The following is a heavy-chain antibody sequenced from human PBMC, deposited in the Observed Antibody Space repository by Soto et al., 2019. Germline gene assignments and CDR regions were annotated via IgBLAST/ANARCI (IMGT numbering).Heavy chain of an antibody. J-gene: IGHJ4*02. D-gene: IGHD6-19*01. CDR2: INPSGGST. Sequence: ASVKVSCKASGYTFTSYYMHWVRQAPGQGLEWMGIINPSGGSTSYAQKFQGRVTMTRDTSTSTVYMELSSLRSEDTAVYYCARAGLSPYRSGWYYFDYWGQGTLVTVYS. CDR1: GYTFTSYY. V-gene: IGHV1-46*01. CDR3: ARAGLSPYRSGWYYFDY.